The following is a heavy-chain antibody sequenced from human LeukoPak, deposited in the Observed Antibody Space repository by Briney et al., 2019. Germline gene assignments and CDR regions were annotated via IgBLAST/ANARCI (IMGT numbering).Heavy chain of an antibody. J-gene: IGHJ4*02. D-gene: IGHD6-19*01. CDR3: ARGGEWLDPERTPVDY. CDR2: IWYDGSNK. CDR1: GFTFSNYG. V-gene: IGHV3-33*01. Sequence: GGSLRLSCAASGFTFSNYGMHWVRQAPGKGLEWVALIWYDGSNKYYADSVRGRFTISRDNSKNTLYLQMKSLRVEDTAVYYCARGGEWLDPERTPVDYWGQGTLVTVSS.